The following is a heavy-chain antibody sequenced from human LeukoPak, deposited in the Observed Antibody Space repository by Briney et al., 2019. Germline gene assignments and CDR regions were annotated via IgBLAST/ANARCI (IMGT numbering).Heavy chain of an antibody. J-gene: IGHJ6*03. CDR2: ISSSGSTI. Sequence: GGSLRLSCAASGFTFSSYEMSWIRQAPGKGLEWVSYISSSGSTIYYADSVKGRFTISRDNSKNTLYLQMSSLRAEDTAVYYCARVYDAYYYYMDVWGKGTTVTISS. V-gene: IGHV3-48*03. CDR1: GFTFSSYE. D-gene: IGHD5/OR15-5a*01. CDR3: ARVYDAYYYYMDV.